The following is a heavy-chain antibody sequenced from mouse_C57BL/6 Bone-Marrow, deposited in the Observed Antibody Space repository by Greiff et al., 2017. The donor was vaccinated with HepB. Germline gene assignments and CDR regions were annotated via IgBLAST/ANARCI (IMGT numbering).Heavy chain of an antibody. CDR3: ARHGALAY. D-gene: IGHD3-1*01. J-gene: IGHJ3*01. Sequence: EVKLMESGGDLVKPGGSLKLSCAASGFTFSSYGMSWVRQTPDKRLEWVATISSGGSYTYYPDSVKGRFTISRDNAKNTLYLQMSSLKSEDTAMYYCARHGALAYWGQGTLVTVSA. CDR1: GFTFSSYG. CDR2: ISSGGSYT. V-gene: IGHV5-6*01.